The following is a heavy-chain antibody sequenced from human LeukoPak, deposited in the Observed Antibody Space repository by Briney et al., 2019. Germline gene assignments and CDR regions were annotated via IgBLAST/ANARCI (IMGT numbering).Heavy chain of an antibody. CDR2: ISGSGGST. D-gene: IGHD3-22*01. Sequence: PGGSLRLSCAASGFTFSSYAMSWVRQAPGKGLEWVSAISGSGGSTYYADSVKGRFTISRDNSKNTLYLQMNSLRAEDTAVYYCAKTKSPFYYGSSGYFDYWGQGTLVTVSS. V-gene: IGHV3-23*01. CDR1: GFTFSSYA. CDR3: AKTKSPFYYGSSGYFDY. J-gene: IGHJ4*02.